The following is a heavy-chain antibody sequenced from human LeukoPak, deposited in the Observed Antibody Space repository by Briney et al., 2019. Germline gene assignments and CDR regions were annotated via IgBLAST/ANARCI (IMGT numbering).Heavy chain of an antibody. D-gene: IGHD3-10*01. CDR2: ISWNSGSI. CDR1: GFIFDDYA. V-gene: IGHV3-9*01. Sequence: GGSLRLSCAASGFIFDDYAMNWVRQAPGKGLEWVSGISWNSGSIDYADSVKGRFTISRDNAKNSFYLQINNLRVEDTAIYYCATRESSMARSHWGQGTLVTVSS. J-gene: IGHJ4*02. CDR3: ATRESSMARSH.